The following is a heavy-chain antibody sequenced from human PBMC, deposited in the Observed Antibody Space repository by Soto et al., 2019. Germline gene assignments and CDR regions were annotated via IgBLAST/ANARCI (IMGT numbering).Heavy chain of an antibody. J-gene: IGHJ4*02. CDR1: GFTFSSYD. D-gene: IGHD1-7*01. CDR3: VRRVSGNYDY. V-gene: IGHV3-64*01. CDR2: IISNGSTT. Sequence: EVQLAESGGGMVQPGGSLRLSCVASGFTFSSYDMHWVRQAPGKGLEYVSSIISNGSTTYYGNSVKGRFTISRDNSKNTLYLQMGSLRAEDMAVYYCVRRVSGNYDYWGQGTLVTVSS.